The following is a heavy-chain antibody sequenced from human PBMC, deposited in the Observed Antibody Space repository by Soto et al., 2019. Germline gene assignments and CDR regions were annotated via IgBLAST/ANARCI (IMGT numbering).Heavy chain of an antibody. CDR1: GFTFSRNA. D-gene: IGHD1-20*01. CDR3: VNQSNWKYDY. J-gene: IGHJ4*02. V-gene: IGHV3-64D*06. Sequence: EVQLVESGGGLVQPGGSLRLSCAASGFTFSRNAMHWVRQAPGKRLEYVSAISSNGGSTYYADSVKGRFTISRDNSRNKLYLQLNSLRTSETAVYDCVNQSNWKYDYWCQGTLVTVSS. CDR2: ISSNGGST.